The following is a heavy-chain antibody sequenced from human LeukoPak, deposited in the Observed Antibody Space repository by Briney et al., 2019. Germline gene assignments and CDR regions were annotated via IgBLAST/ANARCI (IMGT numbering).Heavy chain of an antibody. CDR3: ARVFLEYSSGSGAFDI. J-gene: IGHJ3*02. CDR2: IKQDGSEK. V-gene: IGHV3-7*01. CDR1: GFTFSSYW. D-gene: IGHD6-19*01. Sequence: PGGSLRLSCAASGFTFSSYWMSWVRQAPGKGLEWVANIKQDGSEKYYVDSVKGRFTISRDNAKNSLYLQMNSLRAEDTAVYYCARVFLEYSSGSGAFDIWGQGTMVTVSS.